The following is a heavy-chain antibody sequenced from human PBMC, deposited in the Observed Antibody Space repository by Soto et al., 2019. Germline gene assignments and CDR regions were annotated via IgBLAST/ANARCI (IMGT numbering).Heavy chain of an antibody. CDR3: ARDRGYAMDV. CDR2: IHSDGIST. V-gene: IGHV3-74*01. Sequence: EVQLVESGGGLVQPGGSLRLSCAASGFTFSSYWMHWVRQAPGKGLVWVSRIHSDGISTNYVDSVKGRFTISRDNAKNTPYLQMNSLRAEDTAVYYCARDRGYAMDVWGKGTTVTVSS. CDR1: GFTFSSYW. J-gene: IGHJ6*04.